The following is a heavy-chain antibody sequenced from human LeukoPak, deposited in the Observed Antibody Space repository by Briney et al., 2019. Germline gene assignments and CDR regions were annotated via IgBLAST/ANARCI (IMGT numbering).Heavy chain of an antibody. CDR2: IYDSGST. Sequence: SETLSLTCTVSGGSISRYYWSGIRQPPGKGLEWMGYIYDSGSTNYNPSLKSRVTIPVYTSKNQISLKLSSVTAAGTAGYSFLRDRDYGDFNWFDPGGQGTLVSVSS. V-gene: IGHV4-59*12. D-gene: IGHD4-17*01. CDR1: GGSISRYY. J-gene: IGHJ5*02. CDR3: LRDRDYGDFNWFDP.